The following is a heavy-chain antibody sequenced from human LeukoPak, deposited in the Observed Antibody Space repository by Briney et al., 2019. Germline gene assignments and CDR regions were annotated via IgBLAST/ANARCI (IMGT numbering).Heavy chain of an antibody. CDR2: ISSSSSIT. D-gene: IGHD1-26*01. Sequence: GGSLRLSCDGSGFRVNSYNMRWVRQAPGQGLEWGSDISSSSSITYYADSVKGRFTISRDNAKNSLYLQMNSLRVEDTAVYYCARGGAAPDYWGQGTLVTVSS. J-gene: IGHJ4*02. CDR1: GFRVNSYN. V-gene: IGHV3-48*01. CDR3: ARGGAAPDY.